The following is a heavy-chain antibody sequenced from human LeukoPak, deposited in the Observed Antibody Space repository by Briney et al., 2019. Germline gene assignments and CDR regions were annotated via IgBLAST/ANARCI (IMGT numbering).Heavy chain of an antibody. CDR3: ARDLVVVPAAGDDAFDI. D-gene: IGHD2-2*01. Sequence: ASVKVSCKASGYTFTSYGISWVRQAPGQGLEWIGWISAYNGNTNYAQKLQGRVTMTTDTSTSTAYMELRSLRSDDTAVYYCARDLVVVPAAGDDAFDIWGQGTMVTVSS. CDR1: GYTFTSYG. CDR2: ISAYNGNT. J-gene: IGHJ3*02. V-gene: IGHV1-18*01.